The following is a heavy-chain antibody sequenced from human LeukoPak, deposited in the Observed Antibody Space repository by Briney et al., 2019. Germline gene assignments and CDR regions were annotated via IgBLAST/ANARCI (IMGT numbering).Heavy chain of an antibody. D-gene: IGHD6-13*01. V-gene: IGHV4-38-2*02. J-gene: IGHJ4*02. CDR2: IYYSGST. Sequence: SETLSLTCTVSGYSISSSYYWGWIRQPPGKGLEWIGSIYYSGSTYYNPSLKSRVTISVDTSKNQFSLKLSSVTAADTAVYYCARGKTSLDFFDYWGQGTLVTVSS. CDR1: GYSISSSYY. CDR3: ARGKTSLDFFDY.